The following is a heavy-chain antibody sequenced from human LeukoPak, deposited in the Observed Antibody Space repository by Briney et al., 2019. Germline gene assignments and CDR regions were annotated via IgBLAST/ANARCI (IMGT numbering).Heavy chain of an antibody. J-gene: IGHJ4*02. D-gene: IGHD3-10*01. CDR1: GGAISGGSYY. CDR3: ARAFGGSGLDY. V-gene: IGHV4-61*02. CDR2: VYKSGSS. Sequence: SQTLSLTCTVSGGAISGGSYYWRWIRQPAGKGLEWIGRVYKSGSSDYNPSLKSRVTMSVDTSKRQLFLKLTSVTAADTAVYFCARAFGGSGLDYWGQGTHVTVSS.